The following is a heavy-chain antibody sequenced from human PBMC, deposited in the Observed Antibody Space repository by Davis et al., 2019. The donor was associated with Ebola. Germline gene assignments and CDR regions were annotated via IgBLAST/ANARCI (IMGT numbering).Heavy chain of an antibody. Sequence: SVKLSCKASGGTFSSYAISWVRQSPGQGLEWMGRIIPILGIANYAQKFQGRVTITADKSTSTAYMELSSLRSEDTAVYYCARDQGYSYPMVPLDAFDIWGQGTMVTVSS. CDR3: ARDQGYSYPMVPLDAFDI. CDR1: GGTFSSYA. CDR2: IIPILGIA. D-gene: IGHD5-18*01. J-gene: IGHJ3*02. V-gene: IGHV1-69*04.